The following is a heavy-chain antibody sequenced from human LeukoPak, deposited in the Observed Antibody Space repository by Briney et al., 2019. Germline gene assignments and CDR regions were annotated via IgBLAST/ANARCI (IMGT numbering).Heavy chain of an antibody. D-gene: IGHD6-19*01. V-gene: IGHV4-4*02. J-gene: IGHJ4*02. Sequence: PSGTLSLTCAVSGGSISSSNWWSWVRQPPGKGLEWIGEIYHSGSTNYNPSLKSRVTISVDKSKNQFSLKLSSVTAADTAVYYCARLYYLAVAGFLFDYWGQGTLVTVSS. CDR1: GGSISSSNW. CDR2: IYHSGST. CDR3: ARLYYLAVAGFLFDY.